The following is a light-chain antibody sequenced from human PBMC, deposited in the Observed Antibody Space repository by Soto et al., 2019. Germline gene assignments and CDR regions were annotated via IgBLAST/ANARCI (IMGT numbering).Light chain of an antibody. CDR1: QTVYNN. J-gene: IGKJ4*01. V-gene: IGKV3-15*01. CDR3: LQFTAWPLT. Sequence: IVMTQSPATLSVSPGEKATLSCMASQTVYNNLAWYQQKPGQAPRLLVYFASTRATGVPARFSGSGSGTEFSLTISSLQSEDFALYYCLQFTAWPLTFGGGTKVETK. CDR2: FAS.